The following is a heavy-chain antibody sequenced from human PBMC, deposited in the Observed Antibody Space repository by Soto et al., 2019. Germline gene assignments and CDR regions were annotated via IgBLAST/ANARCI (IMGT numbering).Heavy chain of an antibody. CDR3: ARHVPSWYPNYYYYYGMDV. Sequence: PGGSLRLSCAASGFTLSGYAMTWVRQAPGKGLEWVSTSSNSGGGTHYPDSVKGRFTISRENAKNSLYLQMNSLRAGDTAVYYCARHVPSWYPNYYYYYGMDVWGQGTTVTVSS. J-gene: IGHJ6*02. V-gene: IGHV3-23*01. D-gene: IGHD6-13*01. CDR2: SSNSGGGT. CDR1: GFTLSGYA.